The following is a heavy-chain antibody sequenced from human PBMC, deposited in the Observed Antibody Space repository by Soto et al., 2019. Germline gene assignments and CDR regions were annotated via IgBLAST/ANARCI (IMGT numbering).Heavy chain of an antibody. D-gene: IGHD2-2*01. Sequence: GGSLRLSCAASGFTFINYAMGWVRQAPGKGLEWVSAITDSGDDTYYIDSVKGRFTISRDNSKSTLYLQMNSLRAEDTAIYYCAKLGSSSWSPHYYFDYWGQGTLVTVSS. J-gene: IGHJ4*02. CDR3: AKLGSSSWSPHYYFDY. V-gene: IGHV3-23*01. CDR2: ITDSGDDT. CDR1: GFTFINYA.